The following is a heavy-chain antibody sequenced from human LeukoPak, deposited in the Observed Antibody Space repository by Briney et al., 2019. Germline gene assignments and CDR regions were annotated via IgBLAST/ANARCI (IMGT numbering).Heavy chain of an antibody. J-gene: IGHJ3*02. CDR1: GFTFKTYA. CDR3: ARDAITSGWFEAYDM. CDR2: ITTDGTTT. D-gene: IGHD6-19*01. V-gene: IGHV3-64*01. Sequence: GGSLRLSCTASGFTFKTYAMHWVRQAPGRRLEYVSSITTDGTTTYHANSVKGRFTISRDNSKNTLYLQMGSLRVEDMALYYCARDAITSGWFEAYDMWGQGTMVTVSS.